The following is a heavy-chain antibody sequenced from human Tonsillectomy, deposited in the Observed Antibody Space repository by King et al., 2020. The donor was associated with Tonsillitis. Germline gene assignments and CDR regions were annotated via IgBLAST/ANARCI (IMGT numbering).Heavy chain of an antibody. CDR2: IYYSGST. V-gene: IGHV4-39*01. CDR3: ARFSGWYDENYFDY. J-gene: IGHJ4*02. Sequence: QLQESGPGLVKPSETLSLTCTVSGGSISSTSYYWGWIRQPPGKGLEWIGSIYYSGSTDYNPSLKSLGTISVDTSKNQFSLKLSSVTAADTAVYYCARFSGWYDENYFDYWGQGTLVTVSS. CDR1: GGSISSTSYY. D-gene: IGHD6-19*01.